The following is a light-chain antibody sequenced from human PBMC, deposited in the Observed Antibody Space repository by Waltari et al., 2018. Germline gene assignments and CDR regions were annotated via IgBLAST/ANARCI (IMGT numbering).Light chain of an antibody. J-gene: IGLJ2*01. CDR2: QDT. CDR1: KLGDKY. CDR3: QAWDRNTEHVG. Sequence: SYDLTQPPSVSVSPGQTASITCSGDKLGDKYPCWYQQKPGQSPVLVIYQDTKRPSGIPERFSGSNSGNIATLTISGTEAMDEADDYCQAWDRNTEHVGFGGGTKLTVL. V-gene: IGLV3-1*01.